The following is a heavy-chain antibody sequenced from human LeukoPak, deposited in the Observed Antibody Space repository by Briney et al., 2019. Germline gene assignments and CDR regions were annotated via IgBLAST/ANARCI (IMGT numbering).Heavy chain of an antibody. Sequence: SVKVSCKASGGTFSSYAISWVRQAPGQGLEWMGRITPIFGIANYAHKFQGRVTITADKSTSTAYMQLSSLRSEDTAVYYCARDNALEGRQTFDSWGQGTLVTVSS. CDR1: GGTFSSYA. J-gene: IGHJ4*02. CDR2: ITPIFGIA. D-gene: IGHD3-3*01. CDR3: ARDNALEGRQTFDS. V-gene: IGHV1-69*04.